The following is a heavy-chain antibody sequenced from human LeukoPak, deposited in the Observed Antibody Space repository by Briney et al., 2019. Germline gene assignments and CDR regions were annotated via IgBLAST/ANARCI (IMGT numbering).Heavy chain of an antibody. CDR1: GYKFTNNW. CDR3: GRLDLGIGGTDI. CDR2: IYPGYSDA. D-gene: IGHD1-26*01. V-gene: IGHV5-51*01. J-gene: IGHJ3*02. Sequence: KXSGYKFTNNWIGWVRQVPGKGLEWMGLIYPGYSDAKYSPSFQGQVTISADKSISTAYLQWSSLKASDTAMYYCGRLDLGIGGTDIWGQGTMVTVSS.